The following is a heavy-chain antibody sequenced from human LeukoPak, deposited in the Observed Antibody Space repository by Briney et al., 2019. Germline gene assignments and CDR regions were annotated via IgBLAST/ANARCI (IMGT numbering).Heavy chain of an antibody. V-gene: IGHV4-39*01. D-gene: IGHD7-27*01. CDR1: GGSISSSSYD. J-gene: IGHJ2*01. CDR3: ARNHQAHWGSYWSFDL. Sequence: SETLSLTCTVSGGSISSSSYDWGWIRQPPGKGLEWIGTFYYSGSTYYNPSLKSRVTISVDTSKNQFSLKLSSVTAADTAVYYCARNHQAHWGSYWSFDLWGRGTLVSVSS. CDR2: FYYSGST.